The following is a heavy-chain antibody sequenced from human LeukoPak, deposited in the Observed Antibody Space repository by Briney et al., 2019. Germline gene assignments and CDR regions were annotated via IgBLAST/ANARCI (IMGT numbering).Heavy chain of an antibody. J-gene: IGHJ4*02. D-gene: IGHD5-18*01. Sequence: AASAKVSCKVSGGTFSSYAISWVRQAPGQGLEWMGGIIPIFGTANYAQKLQGRVTITTDESTSTAYMELSGLRSEDTAVYYCAIQDTAMVSGFDYWGQGTLVTVSS. CDR2: IIPIFGTA. CDR3: AIQDTAMVSGFDY. V-gene: IGHV1-69*05. CDR1: GGTFSSYA.